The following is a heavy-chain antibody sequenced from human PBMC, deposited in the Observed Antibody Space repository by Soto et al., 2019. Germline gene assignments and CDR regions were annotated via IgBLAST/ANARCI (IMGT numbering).Heavy chain of an antibody. CDR1: GGSFSGYY. V-gene: IGHV4-34*01. CDR2: INHSGST. CDR3: ARVDLGDPKDLYYYYMDV. J-gene: IGHJ6*03. D-gene: IGHD5-12*01. Sequence: SETLSLTCAVYGGSFSGYYWSWIRQPPGKGLEWIGEINHSGSTNYNPSLKSRVTISVDTSKNQFSLKLSSVTAADTAVYYCARVDLGDPKDLYYYYMDVWGKGTTVTVSS.